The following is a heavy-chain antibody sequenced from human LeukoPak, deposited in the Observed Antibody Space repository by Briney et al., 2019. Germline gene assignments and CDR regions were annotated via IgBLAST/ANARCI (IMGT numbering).Heavy chain of an antibody. Sequence: GGSLRLSCAASGFTFSSYWMSWVRQAPGKGLEWVSAISGSGGSTYHADSVKGRFTISRDNSKNTVSLQMDSLRAEDTAVYYCAKDDYCSSSTCSPLYWYFDLWGRGTLVTVSS. CDR3: AKDDYCSSSTCSPLYWYFDL. CDR1: GFTFSSYW. D-gene: IGHD2-2*01. CDR2: ISGSGGST. J-gene: IGHJ2*01. V-gene: IGHV3-23*01.